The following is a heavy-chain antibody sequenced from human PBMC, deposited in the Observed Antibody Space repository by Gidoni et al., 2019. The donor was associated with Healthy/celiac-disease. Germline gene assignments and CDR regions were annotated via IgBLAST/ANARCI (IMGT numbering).Heavy chain of an antibody. J-gene: IGHJ5*02. V-gene: IGHV2-5*02. CDR1: GFSLSTSGVG. D-gene: IGHD3-22*01. CDR2: IYWDDDK. Sequence: QITLKESGPTLVKPTQTLTLTCTFSGFSLSTSGVGVGWIRQPPGKALEWLALIYWDDDKRYSPSLKSRLTITKDTSKNQVVLTMTNMDPVDTATYYCALGIVVADPHVWFDPWGQGTLVTVSS. CDR3: ALGIVVADPHVWFDP.